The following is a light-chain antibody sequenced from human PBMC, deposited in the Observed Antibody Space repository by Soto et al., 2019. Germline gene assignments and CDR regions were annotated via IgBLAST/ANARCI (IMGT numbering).Light chain of an antibody. CDR3: QQHSHGPPWT. CDR2: GAS. Sequence: EVVLTQSPATLSLSPGERATLSCRASQNVRTFLDWYQQKPGQAPSLLIYGASNRATGIPARFSGSGSGTDFTLTISSLEPEDFAVYYCQQHSHGPPWTLGQGTKVDIK. J-gene: IGKJ1*01. CDR1: QNVRTF. V-gene: IGKV3-11*01.